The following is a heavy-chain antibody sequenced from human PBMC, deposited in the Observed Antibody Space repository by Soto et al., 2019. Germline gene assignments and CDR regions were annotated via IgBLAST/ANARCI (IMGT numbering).Heavy chain of an antibody. CDR3: ARLVGSTSPKAADYGMDV. CDR2: IYPGDSDT. CDR1: GYSFTSYW. Sequence: PGESLKISCKGSGYSFTSYWIGWVRQMPGKGLEWMGIIYPGDSDTRYSPSFQGQVTISADKSISTAYLQWSSLKASDTAMYYCARLVGSTSPKAADYGMDVWGQGTTVTVSS. D-gene: IGHD2-2*01. J-gene: IGHJ6*02. V-gene: IGHV5-51*01.